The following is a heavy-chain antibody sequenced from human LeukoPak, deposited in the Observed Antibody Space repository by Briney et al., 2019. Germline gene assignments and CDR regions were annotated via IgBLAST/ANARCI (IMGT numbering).Heavy chain of an antibody. CDR2: IKQDGSEK. J-gene: IGHJ4*02. D-gene: IGHD2-15*01. V-gene: IGHV3-7*01. CDR3: ARDPRYCSGGSCYFGYFDY. Sequence: GGSLRLSCAASGFTFSSYWMSWVRQAPGKGLEWVANIKQDGSEKYYVDSVKGRFTISRDNAKNSLYLQMNSLRAEDTAVYYCARDPRYCSGGSCYFGYFDYWGQGTLSPSPQ. CDR1: GFTFSSYW.